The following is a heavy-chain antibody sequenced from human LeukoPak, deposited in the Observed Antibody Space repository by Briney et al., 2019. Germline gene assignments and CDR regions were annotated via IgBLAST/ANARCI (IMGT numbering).Heavy chain of an antibody. CDR1: GYTFTGYY. V-gene: IGHV1-2*02. CDR2: INPNSGGT. CDR3: AREPRRIAAAGTVDY. D-gene: IGHD6-13*01. Sequence: ASVKVSFKSSGYTFTGYYMHWVRQAPGQGLEWMGWINPNSGGTNYAQKFQGRVTMTRDTSISTAYMELSRLRSDDTAVYYCAREPRRIAAAGTVDYWGQGTLVTVSS. J-gene: IGHJ4*02.